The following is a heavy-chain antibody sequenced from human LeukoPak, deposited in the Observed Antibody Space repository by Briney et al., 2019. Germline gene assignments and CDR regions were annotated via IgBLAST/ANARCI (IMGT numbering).Heavy chain of an antibody. CDR3: ARIGGRGYSYGTFDY. D-gene: IGHD5-18*01. J-gene: IGHJ4*02. Sequence: ASVKVSCKASGYTFNDYYIHWVRQAPGQGLEWMGWINPKSGGTSYAQKFQGRVTMTRDTSISTVYMELSRLRSDGRAVYYCARIGGRGYSYGTFDYWGQGTLVTVSS. V-gene: IGHV1-2*02. CDR2: INPKSGGT. CDR1: GYTFNDYY.